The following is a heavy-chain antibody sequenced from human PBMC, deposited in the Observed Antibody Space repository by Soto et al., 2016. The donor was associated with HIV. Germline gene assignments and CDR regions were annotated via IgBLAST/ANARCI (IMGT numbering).Heavy chain of an antibody. CDR3: ARVGDYSSSWFLDY. J-gene: IGHJ4*02. D-gene: IGHD6-13*01. CDR1: GYTFTNYY. CDR2: INVNAGNT. Sequence: QVQLVQSGAEVKKPGASVKVSCKASGYTFTNYYMQWVRQAPGQGLEWMGTINVNAGNTNYAQKLQGRVTMTTDTSTSTAYMELRSLRSDDTAVYYCARVGDYSSSWFLDYWGQGTLVTVSS. V-gene: IGHV1-46*01.